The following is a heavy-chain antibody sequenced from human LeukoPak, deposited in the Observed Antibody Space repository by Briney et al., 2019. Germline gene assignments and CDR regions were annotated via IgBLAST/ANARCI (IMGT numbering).Heavy chain of an antibody. J-gene: IGHJ5*02. CDR2: IAASSGST. CDR1: GFTFRNYA. CDR3: AKAAYGDYVNWFDP. D-gene: IGHD4-17*01. V-gene: IGHV3-23*01. Sequence: GGSLRLSCAASGFTFRNYAMNWVRQAPGKGLEWVSSIAASSGSTYYADSVKGRFTISRDNSKNTLYLQMNSLRAEDTALYYCAKAAYGDYVNWFDPWGQGTLVAVSS.